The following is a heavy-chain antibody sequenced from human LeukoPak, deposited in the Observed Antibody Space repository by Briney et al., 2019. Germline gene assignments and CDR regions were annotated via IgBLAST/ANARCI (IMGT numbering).Heavy chain of an antibody. CDR1: GFTFSTYP. CDR2: ISYDGSNK. V-gene: IGHV3-30-3*01. Sequence: GGSLRLSCAASGFTFSTYPMNWVRQAPGKGLEWLSLISYDGSNKYYRDSVKGRFTISRDNSKNTLFLQMNSLRVEDTAVYYCARDPGWGALDYWGQGALVIVSS. D-gene: IGHD3-16*01. J-gene: IGHJ4*02. CDR3: ARDPGWGALDY.